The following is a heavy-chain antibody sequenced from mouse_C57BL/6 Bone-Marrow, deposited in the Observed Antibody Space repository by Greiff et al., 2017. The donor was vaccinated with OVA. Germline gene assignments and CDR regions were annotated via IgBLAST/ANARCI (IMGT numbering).Heavy chain of an antibody. V-gene: IGHV1-59*01. J-gene: IGHJ4*01. CDR3: ARWDGYYVRAYAMDY. CDR1: GYTFTSYW. Sequence: VQLQQPGAELVRPGTSVKLSCKASGYTFTSYWMHWVKQRPGQGLEWIGVIDPSDSYTNSNQKFKGKATLTVDTSSSTAYMQLSSLTSEDSAVYYCARWDGYYVRAYAMDYWGQGTSVTVSS. CDR2: IDPSDSYT. D-gene: IGHD2-3*01.